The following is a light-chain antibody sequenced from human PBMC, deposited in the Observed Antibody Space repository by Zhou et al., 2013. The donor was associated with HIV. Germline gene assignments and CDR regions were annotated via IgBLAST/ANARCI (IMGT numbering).Light chain of an antibody. J-gene: IGKJ2*03. Sequence: DIQMTQSPSTLSASIGDRVIVTCRASQNISTWLAWYQQKPGKAPKFLIYKASTLESGVSSRFSGSGSGTEFTLTISSLQPDDFATYYCQQYQGLPYSFGQGTNLEFK. CDR3: QQYQGLPYS. CDR2: KAS. V-gene: IGKV1-5*03. CDR1: QNISTW.